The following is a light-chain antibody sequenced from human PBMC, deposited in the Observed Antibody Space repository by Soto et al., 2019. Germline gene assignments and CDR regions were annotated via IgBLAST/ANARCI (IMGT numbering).Light chain of an antibody. CDR2: DVS. Sequence: EIVLTQSPASLSLSPGDRATLSCRASQSVSSCLAWYQQKPGQAPRLLIYDVSNRATGIPARFSGSGSGTYFTLTVSNLESEDFAVYYCQQCSSWPLTFGGGTKVEIK. CDR1: QSVSSC. V-gene: IGKV3-11*01. J-gene: IGKJ4*01. CDR3: QQCSSWPLT.